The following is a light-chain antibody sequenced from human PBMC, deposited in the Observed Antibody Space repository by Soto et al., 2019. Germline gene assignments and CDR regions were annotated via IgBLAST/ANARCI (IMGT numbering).Light chain of an antibody. J-gene: IGKJ3*01. CDR1: ESVHRN. CDR2: YAS. Sequence: EMVMTQSPATLSVSPGERVTLSCRASESVHRNLAWYQQKPGQGPSLLIYYASTRATGVPDRFTGSRSGTEFTLTISSLQSEDFGVYHCQHYSNWPPTFGPGTKVEIK. CDR3: QHYSNWPPT. V-gene: IGKV3-15*01.